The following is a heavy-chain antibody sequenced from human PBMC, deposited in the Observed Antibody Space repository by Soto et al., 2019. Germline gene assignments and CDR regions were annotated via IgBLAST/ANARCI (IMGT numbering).Heavy chain of an antibody. D-gene: IGHD1-7*01. CDR1: GYTFASYG. CDR3: AREGELGY. Sequence: QVQLVQSGAEVKKPGASVEVSCRASGYTFASYGFSRVRQAPGQGLEWMGWINSYDSNYAQKFQGRATMTTDTSTSTAYMELRSLRSDDTAVYYCAREGELGYWGQGTPVTVSS. V-gene: IGHV1-18*01. J-gene: IGHJ4*02. CDR2: INSYDS.